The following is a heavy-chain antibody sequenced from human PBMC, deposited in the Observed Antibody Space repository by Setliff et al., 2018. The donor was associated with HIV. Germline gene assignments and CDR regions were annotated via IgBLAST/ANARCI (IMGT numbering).Heavy chain of an antibody. CDR3: ARAEWIQLWFGAFDI. CDR1: GDSISSVSYS. D-gene: IGHD5-18*01. J-gene: IGHJ3*02. CDR2: ISYSGST. V-gene: IGHV4-39*07. Sequence: PSETLSLTCTVSGDSISSVSYSWGWIRQPPGKGLEWIGEISYSGSTVYNPSLKSRVTMSVDASKNLVSLNLNSVTAADTAIYYCARAEWIQLWFGAFDIWGQGTMVTVSS.